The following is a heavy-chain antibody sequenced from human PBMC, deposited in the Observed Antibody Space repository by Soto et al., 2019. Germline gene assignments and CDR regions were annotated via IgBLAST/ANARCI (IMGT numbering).Heavy chain of an antibody. V-gene: IGHV3-23*01. Sequence: YLRLSCKFSVFTSRTYAMSWVRQAPGKGLEWVSAISSSGGSTYYADSVKGRFTISRDNSKDTLYLQMNSLRAEDTALYYCAKDSSSVPNWFDPWGQGTLVTVSS. CDR1: VFTSRTYA. CDR2: ISSSGGST. CDR3: AKDSSSVPNWFDP. J-gene: IGHJ5*02. D-gene: IGHD6-6*01.